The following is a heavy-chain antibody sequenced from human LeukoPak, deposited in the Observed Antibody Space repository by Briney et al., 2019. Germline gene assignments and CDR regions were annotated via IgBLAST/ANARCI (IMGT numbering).Heavy chain of an antibody. D-gene: IGHD6-13*01. CDR3: ALDSSGWSDDSFDI. J-gene: IGHJ3*02. CDR1: GDSISSYY. Sequence: SETLSLTCTVSGDSISSYYWSWIRQPPGKGLEWIGYIYYSGSTNYNPSLKSRVTMSIDTSKNQFSLNLNSVTAADTAVYYCALDSSGWSDDSFDIWGQGTMVTVSS. V-gene: IGHV4-59*01. CDR2: IYYSGST.